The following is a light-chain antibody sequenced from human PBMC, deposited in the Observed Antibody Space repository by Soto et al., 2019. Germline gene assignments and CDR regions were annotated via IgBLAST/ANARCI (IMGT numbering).Light chain of an antibody. J-gene: IGKJ1*01. V-gene: IGKV1-39*01. Sequence: DLHLTQSPSSVTASVGDSVNSTCRSSQTINKYLNWYQHRPGKAPKLLIYAASSLQTGVPTRFSGAGAGTFFTLTISNLQLEDVASYYCQQSYGSPGAFGRGTKVEI. CDR2: AAS. CDR1: QTINKY. CDR3: QQSYGSPGA.